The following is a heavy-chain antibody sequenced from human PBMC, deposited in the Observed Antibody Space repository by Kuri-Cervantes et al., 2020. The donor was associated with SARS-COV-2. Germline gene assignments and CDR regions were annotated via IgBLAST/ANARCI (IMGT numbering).Heavy chain of an antibody. CDR1: GFSFTSYF. D-gene: IGHD2-21*01. Sequence: KVSCKGSGFSFTSYFISWVRQMPGKGLEWMGRIDPSDSYTNYSPSFQGHVTFSADKSINTAYLQWSGLRASDTAIYYCAIFFIPGVVDYWGPGTPVTVSS. CDR2: IDPSDSYT. CDR3: AIFFIPGVVDY. J-gene: IGHJ4*02. V-gene: IGHV5-10-1*01.